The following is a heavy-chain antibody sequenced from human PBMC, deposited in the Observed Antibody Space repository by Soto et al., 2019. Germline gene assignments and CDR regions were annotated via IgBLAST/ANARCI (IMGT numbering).Heavy chain of an antibody. Sequence: PGGSVRLFCASFGVTIEGYAMSWFRHAPGKGLEWIGYIRSNTYGGTTEYAASVKGRFTISRDDSKRVAHLQMNSLETEDTAVYFCARRKYLDYWGQGT. V-gene: IGHV3-49*03. D-gene: IGHD6-6*01. CDR1: GVTIEGYA. CDR3: ARRKYLDY. CDR2: IRSNTYGGTT. J-gene: IGHJ4*02.